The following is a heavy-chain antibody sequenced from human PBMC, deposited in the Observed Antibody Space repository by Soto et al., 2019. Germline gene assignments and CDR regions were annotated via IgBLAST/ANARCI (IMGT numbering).Heavy chain of an antibody. CDR3: VKYTVTGDLGES. V-gene: IGHV3-23*01. Sequence: EVPLLESGGDVVRPGGSLRLSCAASGFTFSSYAMGWVRQAPGKGLEWVAGVSRAGTYTFYADSVRGRFSISRDNSRDTVYLYMNALRGYDTAVYFCVKYTVTGDLGESWGQGTLVSVSS. J-gene: IGHJ5*02. D-gene: IGHD3-16*01. CDR2: VSRAGTYT. CDR1: GFTFSSYA.